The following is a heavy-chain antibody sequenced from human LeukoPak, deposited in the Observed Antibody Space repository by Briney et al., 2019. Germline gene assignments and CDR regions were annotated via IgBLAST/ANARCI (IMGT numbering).Heavy chain of an antibody. CDR1: GGSISSYY. Sequence: PSETLSLTCTVSGGSISSYYWSWIRQPPGKGLEWIGYIYYSGSTNYNPSLKSRVTISVDTSKNQFSLKLSSVTAADTAVYYCATAIAEPMYYFDYWGQGTLATVSS. CDR2: IYYSGST. D-gene: IGHD6-13*01. CDR3: ATAIAEPMYYFDY. J-gene: IGHJ4*02. V-gene: IGHV4-59*12.